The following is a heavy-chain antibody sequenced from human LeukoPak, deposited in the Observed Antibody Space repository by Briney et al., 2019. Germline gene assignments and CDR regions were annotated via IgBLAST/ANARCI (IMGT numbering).Heavy chain of an antibody. CDR3: ARDRVVVPAAFDY. CDR1: GYTFTSYG. CDR2: ISPYNGNT. D-gene: IGHD2-2*01. V-gene: IGHV1-18*01. J-gene: IGHJ4*02. Sequence: ASVKVSCKASGYTFTSYGISWVRQAPGQGLEWMGWISPYNGNTNYAQKVQGRVTMTADTSTSTAYMDLRSLRSDDTAVYYCARDRVVVPAAFDYWGQGTLVTVSS.